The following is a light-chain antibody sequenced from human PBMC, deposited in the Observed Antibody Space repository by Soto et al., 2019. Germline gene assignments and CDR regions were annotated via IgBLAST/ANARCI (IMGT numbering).Light chain of an antibody. CDR1: HSLVYSNGITY. J-gene: IGKJ5*01. Sequence: DVVMTQSPLSLPVTLGQPASISCRSSHSLVYSNGITYLNWFQQRPDQTPRRLIYKVSNRDSGVPDRFSGTGSGTDFTLRISRVEPEDLGVYYCMQSAIWPQVTFGQGTRLDI. CDR3: MQSAIWPQVT. CDR2: KVS. V-gene: IGKV2-30*01.